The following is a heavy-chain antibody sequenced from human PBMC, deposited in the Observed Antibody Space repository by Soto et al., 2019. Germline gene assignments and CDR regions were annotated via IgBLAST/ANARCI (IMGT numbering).Heavy chain of an antibody. CDR3: TTLRLDP. V-gene: IGHV1-2*02. CDR2: INPNNGGT. CDR1: GYTFTGYY. Sequence: ASVKVSCKASGYTFTGYYMNWVRQAPGQGLEWMGWINPNNGGTKYAQKFQDRVTMTRDTSINTAYMELSGLTSDDTAVYYCTTLRLDPWGQGTLVTVSS. J-gene: IGHJ5*02. D-gene: IGHD6-25*01.